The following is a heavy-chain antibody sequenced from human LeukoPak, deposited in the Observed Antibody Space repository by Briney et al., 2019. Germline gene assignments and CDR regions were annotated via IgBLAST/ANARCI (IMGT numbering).Heavy chain of an antibody. CDR2: VSYSGST. V-gene: IGHV4-59*08. D-gene: IGHD1-1*01. J-gene: IGHJ2*01. CDR1: GGSISTYY. Sequence: PSETLSLTCTVSGGSISTYYWNWIRQPPGKGLEWIGYVSYSGSTSYNPSLKSRVTISVDTSKNQFSLKLTSVTAADTAVYYCARPGRDDTDDWNFDLWGRGTLVTVSS. CDR3: ARPGRDDTDDWNFDL.